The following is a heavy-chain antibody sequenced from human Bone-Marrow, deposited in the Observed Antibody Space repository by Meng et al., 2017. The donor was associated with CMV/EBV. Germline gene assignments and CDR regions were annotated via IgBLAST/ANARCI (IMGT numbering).Heavy chain of an antibody. V-gene: IGHV3-20*01. D-gene: IGHD1-26*01. CDR2: INWNGGST. CDR1: GFTFDDYA. J-gene: IGHJ6*02. Sequence: LSLTCAASGFTFDDYAMHWARQAPGKGLEWVSGINWNGGSTDYADSVKGRFTISRDNAKNSLYLHMNSLRVEDTALYHCARNVGYYYGMDVWGQGTTVTVSS. CDR3: ARNVGYYYGMDV.